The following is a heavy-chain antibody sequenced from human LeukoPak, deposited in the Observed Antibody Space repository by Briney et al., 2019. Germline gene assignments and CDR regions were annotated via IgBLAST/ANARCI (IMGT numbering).Heavy chain of an antibody. CDR3: GRDRHWNQGNFDY. V-gene: IGHV1-2*02. CDR1: GYTITGYY. J-gene: IGHJ4*02. D-gene: IGHD1-1*01. Sequence: ASVKVSCKAFGYTITGYYIHWVRQAPGQGLEWMGWINPNNGGTNSAQKFQGRVTMTRDTSIGTAYMELNRLTYDDTAVYYCGRDRHWNQGNFDYWGQGTLVTVSS. CDR2: INPNNGGT.